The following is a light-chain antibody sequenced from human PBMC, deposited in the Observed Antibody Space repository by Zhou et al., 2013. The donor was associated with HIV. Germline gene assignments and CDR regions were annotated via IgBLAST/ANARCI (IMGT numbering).Light chain of an antibody. CDR2: AAS. CDR1: QAISNY. J-gene: IGKJ2*01. CDR3: QKSDSAPYT. V-gene: IGKV1-27*01. Sequence: DIQMTQSPSSLSASIGDRVTITCRASQAISNYLAWYQQKPGKVPKLLIYAASTLQSGVPSRFSGSGSGTDFTLTISSLQPEDVATYYCQKSDSAPYTFGQGTKLEIK.